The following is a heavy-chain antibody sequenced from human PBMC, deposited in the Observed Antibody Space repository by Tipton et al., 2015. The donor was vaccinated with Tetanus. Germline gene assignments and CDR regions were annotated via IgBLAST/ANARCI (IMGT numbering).Heavy chain of an antibody. CDR3: ARVGYYYYYMDV. CDR2: VYYSGTT. D-gene: IGHD3-22*01. V-gene: IGHV4-59*08. CDR1: GGSISGHY. Sequence: TLSLTCTVSGGSISGHYWSWIRQPPGKGLEWLGRVYYSGTTNYNPSLNSRATISVDASKNQFSLKLNSMTAADTAVYYCARVGYYYYYMDVWGKGTTVTVSS. J-gene: IGHJ6*03.